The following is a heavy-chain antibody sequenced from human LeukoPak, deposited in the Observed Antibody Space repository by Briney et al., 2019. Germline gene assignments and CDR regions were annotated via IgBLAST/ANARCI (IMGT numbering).Heavy chain of an antibody. CDR1: GFTFSQYW. D-gene: IGHD4-4*01. J-gene: IGHJ4*02. V-gene: IGHV3-74*01. CDR2: IDPDGSST. CDR3: AREDYSNYAPYFDY. Sequence: GGSLRLSCEASGFTFSQYWMPWVRQAPGKGLVWVSRIDPDGSSTNYADSVKGLFTISRDSAKNTLYLQLNSLRAEDTAVYYCAREDYSNYAPYFDYWGQGTLVTVSS.